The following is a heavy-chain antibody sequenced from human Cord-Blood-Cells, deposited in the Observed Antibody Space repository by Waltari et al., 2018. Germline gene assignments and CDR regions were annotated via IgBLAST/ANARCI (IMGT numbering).Heavy chain of an antibody. CDR2: IYHSGST. V-gene: IGHV4-38-2*02. D-gene: IGHD6-6*01. CDR1: GYSISSGYY. CDR3: ASIAARDAFDI. Sequence: QVQLQESGPGLVKPSETLSLTCTVSGYSISSGYYWGWIRQPPGKGLEWIGSIYHSGSTYYHPTLKSRVTISVDTSKNQFSLKLSSVTAADTAVYYCASIAARDAFDIWGQGTMVTVSS. J-gene: IGHJ3*02.